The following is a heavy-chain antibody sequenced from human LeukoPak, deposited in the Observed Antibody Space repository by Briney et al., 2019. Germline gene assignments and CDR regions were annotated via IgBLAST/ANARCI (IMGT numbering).Heavy chain of an antibody. Sequence: LSLTCTVSGGSISSGGYYWSWIRQAPGKGLEWVSYISSSGSTIYYADSVKGRFTISRDNAKNSLYLQMNSLRAEGTAVYYCARAGLWSSSSFDYWGQGTLVTVSS. J-gene: IGHJ4*02. V-gene: IGHV3-11*01. CDR3: ARAGLWSSSSFDY. CDR2: ISSSGSTI. D-gene: IGHD6-6*01. CDR1: GGSISSGGYY.